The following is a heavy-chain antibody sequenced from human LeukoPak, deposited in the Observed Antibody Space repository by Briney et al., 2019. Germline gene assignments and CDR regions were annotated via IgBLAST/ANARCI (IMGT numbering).Heavy chain of an antibody. Sequence: GESLQISCQGSGYSFTSYWISWVRQVPGKGLEWMGRIDPSDSYTNYSPSFQGHVTISADKSISTAYLQWSSLKASDTAMYYCARHCSSTSCYAGDYYYYGMDVWGQGTTVTVSS. CDR2: IDPSDSYT. J-gene: IGHJ6*02. CDR1: GYSFTSYW. CDR3: ARHCSSTSCYAGDYYYYGMDV. V-gene: IGHV5-10-1*01. D-gene: IGHD2-2*01.